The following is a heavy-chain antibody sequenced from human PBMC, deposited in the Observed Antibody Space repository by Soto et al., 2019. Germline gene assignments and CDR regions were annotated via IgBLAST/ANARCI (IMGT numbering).Heavy chain of an antibody. CDR1: GFTFSSYG. V-gene: IGHV3-30*03. D-gene: IGHD3-22*01. Sequence: GGSLRLSCAASGFTFSSYGMHWVRQAPGKGLEWVAVISYDGSNKYYADSVKGRFTISRDNSKNTLYLQMNSLRAEDTAVYYCATDYYDSSGYPQKWGQGTLVTVSS. CDR2: ISYDGSNK. J-gene: IGHJ4*02. CDR3: ATDYYDSSGYPQK.